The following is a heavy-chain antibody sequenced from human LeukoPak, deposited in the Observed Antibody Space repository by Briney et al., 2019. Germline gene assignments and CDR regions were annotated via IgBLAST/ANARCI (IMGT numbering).Heavy chain of an antibody. Sequence: GESLKLSSAASGFTLSSYAMNWVRQAPGKGLEWISAISSSGGGSAIFYADSVKGRFTISRDNSKNTLYLQMNSLSGEDTSVYYCARKSLAARGMDYWGQGSLVTVSS. CDR1: GFTLSSYA. CDR3: ARKSLAARGMDY. V-gene: IGHV3-23*01. D-gene: IGHD6-6*01. J-gene: IGHJ4*02. CDR2: ISSSGGGSAI.